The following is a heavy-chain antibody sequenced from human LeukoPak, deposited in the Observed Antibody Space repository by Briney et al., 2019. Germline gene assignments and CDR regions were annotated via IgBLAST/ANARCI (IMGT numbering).Heavy chain of an antibody. J-gene: IGHJ4*02. CDR2: IYSGGST. D-gene: IGHD6-19*01. V-gene: IGHV3-66*01. Sequence: GGSLRLSCAASGFTVSSNYMSWVRQAPGKGLGWVSVIYSGGSTYYAGSVKGRFTISRDNSKNTLYLQMNSLRAEDTAVYYCATSKQWLVEGDYWGQGTLVTVSS. CDR3: ATSKQWLVEGDY. CDR1: GFTVSSNY.